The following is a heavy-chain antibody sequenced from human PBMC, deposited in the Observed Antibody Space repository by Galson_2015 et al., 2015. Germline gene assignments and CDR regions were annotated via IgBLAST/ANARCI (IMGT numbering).Heavy chain of an antibody. J-gene: IGHJ4*02. CDR3: ARVDTAMVGYLDY. CDR1: GFTFSSYE. CDR2: ISSSGSTI. V-gene: IGHV3-48*03. Sequence: CLRLSCAASGFTFSSYEMNWVCQAPGKGLAWGSYISSSGSTIYYADSVKGRFTISRDNAKNSLYLQMNSLRAEDTAVYYCARVDTAMVGYLDYWGQGTLVTVSS. D-gene: IGHD5-18*01.